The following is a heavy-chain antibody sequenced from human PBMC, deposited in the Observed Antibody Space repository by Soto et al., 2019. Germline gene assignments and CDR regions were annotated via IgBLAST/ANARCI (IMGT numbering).Heavy chain of an antibody. V-gene: IGHV4-31*03. J-gene: IGHJ4*02. CDR3: ARSYSSSFDY. D-gene: IGHD6-13*01. Sequence: SETLSLTCTVSGGTISSGVYYWSWICQHPGKGLEWIGYIYYSGSTYYNPSLKSRVTISVDTSKNQFSLKLSSVTAADTAVYYCARSYSSSFDYWGQGTLVTVSS. CDR1: GGTISSGVYY. CDR2: IYYSGST.